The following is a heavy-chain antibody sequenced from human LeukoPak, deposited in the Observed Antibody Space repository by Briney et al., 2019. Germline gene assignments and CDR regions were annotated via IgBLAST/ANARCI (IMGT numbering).Heavy chain of an antibody. D-gene: IGHD3-9*01. J-gene: IGHJ3*02. Sequence: PGGSLRLSCAASGFTFSTYWMHWVRQAPGKGLVWVSRINRDGSSTSYADSMKGRFTISRDNAKNTLYLQMNSLRAEDTAVYYCARDRETYYDILTGYYTLGDAFDIWGQGTMVTVSS. V-gene: IGHV3-74*01. CDR1: GFTFSTYW. CDR2: INRDGSST. CDR3: ARDRETYYDILTGYYTLGDAFDI.